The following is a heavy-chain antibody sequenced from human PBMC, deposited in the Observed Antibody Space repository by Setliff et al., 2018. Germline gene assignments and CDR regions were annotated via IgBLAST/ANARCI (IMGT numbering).Heavy chain of an antibody. Sequence: SETLSLTCGVSGYSISSGYYWGWIRQPPGKGLEWIGSIYRTGTTHYNPSLKSRVTMSVDTSKNQFSLKLSSVTAADTALYYSPRQSVRGLADNNWYYP. V-gene: IGHV4-38-2*01. CDR2: IYRTGTT. J-gene: IGHJ5*02. D-gene: IGHD2-15*01. CDR3: PRQSVRGLADNNWYYP. CDR1: GYSISSGYY.